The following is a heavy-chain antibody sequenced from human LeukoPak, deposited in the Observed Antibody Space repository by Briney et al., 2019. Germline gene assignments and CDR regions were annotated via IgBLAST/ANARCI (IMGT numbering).Heavy chain of an antibody. D-gene: IGHD3-16*01. V-gene: IGHV3-30*02. Sequence: QPGGSLRLSCAASGFTFSSYGMHWVRQAPGKGLEWVAFIRYDGSNKYYADSVKGRLTISRDNSKNTLYLQMNSLRAEDTAVYYCAKRGGMYPAHYFDYWGQGTLVTVSS. J-gene: IGHJ4*02. CDR3: AKRGGMYPAHYFDY. CDR2: IRYDGSNK. CDR1: GFTFSSYG.